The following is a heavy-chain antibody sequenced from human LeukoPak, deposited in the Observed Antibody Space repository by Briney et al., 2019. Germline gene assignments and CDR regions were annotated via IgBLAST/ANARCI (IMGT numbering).Heavy chain of an antibody. V-gene: IGHV1-8*02. J-gene: IGHJ4*02. D-gene: IGHD3-3*01. CDR2: MNPNSGNT. Sequence: ASVKVSCKASGYTFTSYGISWVRQATGQGLEWMGWMNPNSGNTGYAQKFQGRVTMTRNTSISTAYMELSSLRSEDTAVYYCARASIFGVANFDYWGQGTLVTVSS. CDR3: ARASIFGVANFDY. CDR1: GYTFTSYG.